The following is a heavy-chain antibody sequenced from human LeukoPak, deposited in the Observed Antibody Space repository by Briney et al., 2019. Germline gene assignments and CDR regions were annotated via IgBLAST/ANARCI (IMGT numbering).Heavy chain of an antibody. CDR3: ARDYLPPTRGYYYYMDV. D-gene: IGHD3-10*01. CDR1: GFTFSSYW. CDR2: IKEDGSEK. Sequence: GGSLRLSCAASGFTFSSYWMSWVRQAPGKGLEWVANIKEDGSEKYYVDSVKGRFTISRDNARNSLYLQMNSLRAEDTAVYYCARDYLPPTRGYYYYMDVWGKGTTVTISS. J-gene: IGHJ6*03. V-gene: IGHV3-7*01.